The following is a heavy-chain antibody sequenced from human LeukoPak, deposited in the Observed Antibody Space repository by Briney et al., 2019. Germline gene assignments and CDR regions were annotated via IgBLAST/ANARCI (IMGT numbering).Heavy chain of an antibody. CDR1: GGTFSSYA. J-gene: IGHJ6*03. Sequence: ASVKVSCKASGGTFSSYAISWVRQAPGQGLEWMGGIIPIFGTANYAQKFQGRVTITADKSTSTAYMELSSLRSGDTAVYYCARDRGNTVFYYYYMDVWGKGTTVTVSS. CDR2: IIPIFGTA. D-gene: IGHD3-10*01. V-gene: IGHV1-69*06. CDR3: ARDRGNTVFYYYYMDV.